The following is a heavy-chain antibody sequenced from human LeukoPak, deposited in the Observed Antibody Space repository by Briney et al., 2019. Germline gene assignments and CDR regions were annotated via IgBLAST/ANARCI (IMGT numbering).Heavy chain of an antibody. D-gene: IGHD2-2*01. CDR3: ARGSMAEVLDY. Sequence: ASVKVSCKASGYTFTGYYMHWVRQAPGQALEWMGWIKPNSDGTNYAQKFQGRVTMTRDTSISTAYMELSRLRSDDTAVYYCARGSMAEVLDYWGQGTLVTVSS. J-gene: IGHJ4*02. CDR2: IKPNSDGT. V-gene: IGHV1-2*02. CDR1: GYTFTGYY.